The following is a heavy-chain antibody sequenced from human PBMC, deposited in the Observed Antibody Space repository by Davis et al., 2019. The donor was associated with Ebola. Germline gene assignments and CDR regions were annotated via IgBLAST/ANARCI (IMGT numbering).Heavy chain of an antibody. CDR2: IYYSGMT. J-gene: IGHJ3*02. CDR1: GGSISSGDNY. CDR3: ARVGNENAFDI. Sequence: TLSLTCTASGGSISSGDNYWTWIRQPPGQGLEWIGYIYYSGMTYYNPSLKSRITISVDSSKNQFSLQLNSVTAADTAVYYCARVGNENAFDIWGQGTLVTVSS. V-gene: IGHV4-30-4*08.